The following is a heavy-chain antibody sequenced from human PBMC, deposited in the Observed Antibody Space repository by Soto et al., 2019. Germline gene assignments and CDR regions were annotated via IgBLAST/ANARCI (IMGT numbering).Heavy chain of an antibody. CDR3: ARSGHYDDFYFDF. V-gene: IGHV4-39*01. CDR2: IFYSGYT. J-gene: IGHJ4*02. CDR1: GGSISSSNYY. Sequence: PSETLSLTCTVSGGSISSSNYYWGWIRQPPGKGLEWIGSIFYSGYTYYNPSLKSRVTISVDTSKNQFSLKLNSVTAADTAVYYCARSGHYDDFYFDFWGQGALVT. D-gene: IGHD3-3*01.